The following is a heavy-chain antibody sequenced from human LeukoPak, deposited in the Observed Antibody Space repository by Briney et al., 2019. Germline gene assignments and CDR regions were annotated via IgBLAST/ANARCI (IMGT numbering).Heavy chain of an antibody. Sequence: GGSLRLSCAASGFTFSSYAMSWVRQAPGKGLEWVSSISGSGYTDYADSVKGRFTISRDNSKNTLSLQMNSLRAEDTAVYYCAKFWDFGDYAIDYWGQGTLVTVSS. CDR2: ISGSGYT. V-gene: IGHV3-23*01. J-gene: IGHJ4*02. CDR3: AKFWDFGDYAIDY. CDR1: GFTFSSYA. D-gene: IGHD4-17*01.